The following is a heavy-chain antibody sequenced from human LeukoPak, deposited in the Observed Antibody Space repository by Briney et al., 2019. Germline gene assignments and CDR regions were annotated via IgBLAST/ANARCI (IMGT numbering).Heavy chain of an antibody. D-gene: IGHD4-17*01. CDR2: IYYSGST. Sequence: SETLSLTCTVSGGSISSYYWSWIRQPPGKGLEWIGYIYYSGSTNYNPSLKSRVTISVDTSKNQFSLKLSSVTAADTAVYYCARAVTTVTTQAFDYWGQGTLVTVSS. V-gene: IGHV4-59*12. CDR1: GGSISSYY. J-gene: IGHJ4*02. CDR3: ARAVTTVTTQAFDY.